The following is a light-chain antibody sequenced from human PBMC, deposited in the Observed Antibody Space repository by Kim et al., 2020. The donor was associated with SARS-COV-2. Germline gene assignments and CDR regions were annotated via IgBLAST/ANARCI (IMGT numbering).Light chain of an antibody. CDR3: QQYNNWPYT. J-gene: IGKJ2*01. CDR1: QSVSSN. Sequence: SVSPGERATRSCRASQSVSSNLAWYQQKPGRSPSLLIYGASTRATGIPSRFSGSGSGTEFTLTISSLQSEDFAVYSCQQYNNWPYTFGQGTKLEI. V-gene: IGKV3-15*01. CDR2: GAS.